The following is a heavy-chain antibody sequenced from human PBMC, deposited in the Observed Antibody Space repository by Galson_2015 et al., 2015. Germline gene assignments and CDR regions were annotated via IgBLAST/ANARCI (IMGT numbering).Heavy chain of an antibody. CDR3: ARRNYPYYFDY. V-gene: IGHV4-39*01. CDR2: ITYSGST. D-gene: IGHD5-24*01. Sequence: SETLSLTCTVSGGSISSRSYYWGWIRQPPGKGLEWIAIITYSGSTYYNPSLKSRVTISADTSKNRFSLKLSFVTDADTAVYYCARRNYPYYFDYWGQGTPVTVSS. J-gene: IGHJ4*02. CDR1: GGSISSRSYY.